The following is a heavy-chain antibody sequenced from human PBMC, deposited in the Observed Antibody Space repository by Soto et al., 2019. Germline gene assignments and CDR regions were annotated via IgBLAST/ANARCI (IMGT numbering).Heavy chain of an antibody. CDR1: GFTLSMSA. CDR2: ISDSGDRT. J-gene: IGHJ3*01. Sequence: EVQLMESGGGLVQPGGSLRLSCASSGFTLSMSAVNWVRQAPGKGLEWVSYISDSGDRTYYADSVNGRFTISRDRSKNTVSLQMDRLRAEDTAVYYCAKDRGIIVKAGDAFDVWGQGTNVTVSS. V-gene: IGHV3-23*01. D-gene: IGHD3-16*02. CDR3: AKDRGIIVKAGDAFDV.